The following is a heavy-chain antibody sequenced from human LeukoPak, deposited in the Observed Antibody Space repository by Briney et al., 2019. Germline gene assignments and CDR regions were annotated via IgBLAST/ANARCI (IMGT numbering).Heavy chain of an antibody. CDR1: GINFRSYG. CDR2: ISHDGSNK. D-gene: IGHD5-18*01. CDR3: ARGARGYNYGYDELDY. Sequence: GGSLRLSCAGSGINFRSYGMHWVRQAPGKGLEWVAVISHDGSNKHYADSVKGRFTVSRDNSKSTLYLQMHSLRAEDTAVYYCARGARGYNYGYDELDYWGQGTLVTVSP. J-gene: IGHJ4*02. V-gene: IGHV3-30*03.